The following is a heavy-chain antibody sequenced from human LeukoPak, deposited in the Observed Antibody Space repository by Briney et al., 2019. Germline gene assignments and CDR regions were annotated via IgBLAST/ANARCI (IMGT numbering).Heavy chain of an antibody. CDR1: GFTFDDYA. Sequence: GGSLRLSCAASGFTFDDYAMHWVRQAPGKGLEWVSGISRNSGSIGYADSVKGRFTISRDNAKNSLYLQMNSLRAEDTALYYCAKDVGAPLVLPFDSWGQGTLVTVSS. J-gene: IGHJ4*02. D-gene: IGHD2-15*01. CDR3: AKDVGAPLVLPFDS. V-gene: IGHV3-9*01. CDR2: ISRNSGSI.